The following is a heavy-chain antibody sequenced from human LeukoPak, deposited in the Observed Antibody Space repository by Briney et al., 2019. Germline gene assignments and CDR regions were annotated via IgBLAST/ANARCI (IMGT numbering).Heavy chain of an antibody. D-gene: IGHD6-19*01. J-gene: IGHJ4*02. CDR1: GFTFSSYA. V-gene: IGHV3-30-3*01. Sequence: PGRSLRLSCAASGFTFSSYAMHWVRQAPSKGLEWVAVISYDGGNKYYADSVKGRFTISRDNSKNTLYLQMNSLRAEDTAVYYCARDIGGSSGWYYFDYWGQGTLVTVSS. CDR2: ISYDGGNK. CDR3: ARDIGGSSGWYYFDY.